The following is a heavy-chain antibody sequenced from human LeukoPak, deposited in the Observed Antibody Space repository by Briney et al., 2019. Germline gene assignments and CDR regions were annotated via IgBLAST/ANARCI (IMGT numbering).Heavy chain of an antibody. CDR2: IYSDGTT. CDR1: GFTVSSNH. V-gene: IGHV3-66*01. Sequence: GGSLRLSCAASGFTVSSNHMSWVRQAPGKGLEWVSVIYSDGTTYYADSVKGRFTISRDNSKNTLYLQMNSLRAEDTAVYYCARESTVTTYYYYGMDVWGQGTTVTVSS. CDR3: ARESTVTTYYYYGMDV. D-gene: IGHD4-17*01. J-gene: IGHJ6*02.